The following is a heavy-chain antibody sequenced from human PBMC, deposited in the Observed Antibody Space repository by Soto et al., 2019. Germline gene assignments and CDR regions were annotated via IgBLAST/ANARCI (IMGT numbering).Heavy chain of an antibody. CDR3: ATGDYYYDSSGYPRLFQH. CDR1: GFTFSSYE. J-gene: IGHJ1*01. V-gene: IGHV3-48*03. D-gene: IGHD3-22*01. CDR2: ISSSGSTI. Sequence: PGGSLRLSCAASGFTFSSYEMNWVRQAPGKGLEWVSYISSSGSTIYYADSVKGRFTISRDNAKNSLYLQMNSLRAEDTAVYYCATGDYYYDSSGYPRLFQHWGQGTLVTVSS.